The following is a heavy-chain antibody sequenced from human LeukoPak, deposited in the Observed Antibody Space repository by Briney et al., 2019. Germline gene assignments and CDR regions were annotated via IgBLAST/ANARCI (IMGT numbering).Heavy chain of an antibody. V-gene: IGHV4-30-2*01. CDR1: GGSISSGGYY. J-gene: IGHJ3*02. CDR3: ARAGYSYGWGAFDI. CDR2: IYHSGSI. Sequence: SETLSLTCTVSGGSISSGGYYWSWIRQPPGKGLEWIGYIYHSGSIYYNPSLKSRVTISVDRSKNQFSLKLSSVTAADTAVYYCARAGYSYGWGAFDIWGQGTMVTVSS. D-gene: IGHD5-18*01.